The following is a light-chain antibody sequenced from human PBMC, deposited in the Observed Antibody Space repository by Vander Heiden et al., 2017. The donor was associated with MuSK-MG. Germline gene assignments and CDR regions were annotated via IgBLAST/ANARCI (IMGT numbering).Light chain of an antibody. CDR2: DVS. J-gene: IGLJ2*01. V-gene: IGLV2-14*03. CDR1: STDVGGYNY. Sequence: QSALTQHASVSGSPGQSMTVTCTGTSTDVGGYNYVYWYQHHPGKPLILFIYDVSKRPSGGAYGFSGTKSGNTAILTISGLQAEDDADYYCTSYTSSINVVFGGGTKVTVL. CDR3: TSYTSSINVV.